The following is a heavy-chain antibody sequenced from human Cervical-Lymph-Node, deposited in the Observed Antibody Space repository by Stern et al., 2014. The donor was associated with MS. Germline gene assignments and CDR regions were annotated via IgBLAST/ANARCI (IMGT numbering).Heavy chain of an antibody. D-gene: IGHD1-14*01. V-gene: IGHV1-69*01. Sequence: QVQLVQSGAEMKKPGSSVKVSCKASGGSFSSYAVNQVRQAPGQEPEWLGGIIPMYGAANYAQKFQGRVTLIADESTSTAYMELISLTSEDTAVYYCTREATAHSGTFDFWGQGTLVTV. CDR2: IIPMYGAA. CDR1: GGSFSSYA. J-gene: IGHJ4*02. CDR3: TREATAHSGTFDF.